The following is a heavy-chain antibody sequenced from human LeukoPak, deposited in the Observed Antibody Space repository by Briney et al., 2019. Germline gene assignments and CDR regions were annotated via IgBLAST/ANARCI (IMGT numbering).Heavy chain of an antibody. D-gene: IGHD6-13*01. V-gene: IGHV4-34*01. CDR2: INHSGST. CDR3: ARGWYSSSHDAFDI. J-gene: IGHJ3*02. CDR1: GGSFSGFY. Sequence: SETLSLTCAVYGGSFSGFYWSWIRQPPGKGLEWIGEINHSGSTKYNPSLKSRVTISIDTSKNQFSLKLSSVTAADTAVYYCARGWYSSSHDAFDIWGQGTMVTVSS.